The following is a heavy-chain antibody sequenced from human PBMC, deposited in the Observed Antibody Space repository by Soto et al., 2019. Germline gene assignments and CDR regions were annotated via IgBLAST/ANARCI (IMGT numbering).Heavy chain of an antibody. CDR3: ARGMTTVTSDAFDI. J-gene: IGHJ3*02. Sequence: QVQLVQSGAEGKKPGASVKVSCKASGYTFTSYYMHWLRQAPVQGLEWMGIFNPSGGSTFYAQNFQGRVTMTRDTSTSTVYMELSSLRSEDTAVYYCARGMTTVTSDAFDIWGQGTMVTVSS. CDR2: FNPSGGST. V-gene: IGHV1-46*01. CDR1: GYTFTSYY. D-gene: IGHD4-4*01.